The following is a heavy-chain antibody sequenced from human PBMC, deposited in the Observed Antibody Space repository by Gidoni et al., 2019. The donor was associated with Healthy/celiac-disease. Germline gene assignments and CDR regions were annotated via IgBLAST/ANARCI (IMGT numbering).Heavy chain of an antibody. CDR3: ATAWNVRGQSSRWYYGMDV. CDR1: GYTLTELS. J-gene: IGHJ6*02. V-gene: IGHV1-24*01. D-gene: IGHD1-1*01. Sequence: QVQLVQSGAEVQKPGASVKVSCKVSGYTLTELSMHWVRQAPGKGLEWMGGFDPEDGETIYAQKFQGRVTMTEDTSTDTAYMELSSLRSEDTAVYYCATAWNVRGQSSRWYYGMDVWGQGTTVTVSS. CDR2: FDPEDGET.